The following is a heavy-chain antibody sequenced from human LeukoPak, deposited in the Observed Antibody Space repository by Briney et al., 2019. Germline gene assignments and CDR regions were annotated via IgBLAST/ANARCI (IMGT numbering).Heavy chain of an antibody. J-gene: IGHJ3*02. CDR1: GFTFSSYG. CDR2: ISYDGSNK. CDR3: AKVRITMVRGVISAFDI. V-gene: IGHV3-30*18. Sequence: GGSLRLSCAASGFTFSSYGMHWVRQAPGKGLEWVAVISYDGSNKYYADSVKGRFTISRDNSKNTLYLQMNSLRAEDTAVYYCAKVRITMVRGVISAFDIWGQETMVTVSS. D-gene: IGHD3-10*01.